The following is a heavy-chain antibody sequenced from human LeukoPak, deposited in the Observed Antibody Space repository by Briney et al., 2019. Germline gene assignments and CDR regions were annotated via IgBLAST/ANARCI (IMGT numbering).Heavy chain of an antibody. D-gene: IGHD3-22*01. V-gene: IGHV3-72*01. Sequence: GGSLRLSCAASGVTLSDPHMDWVRPAPGKGLEWVGRTRNKARGYTPEYAASVKGRFTISRDDSETLVYLQMNSLRTEDTAVYFCARDGAEGDNSAFDIWGHGTVVTVSS. CDR2: TRNKARGYTP. CDR1: GVTLSDPH. J-gene: IGHJ3*02. CDR3: ARDGAEGDNSAFDI.